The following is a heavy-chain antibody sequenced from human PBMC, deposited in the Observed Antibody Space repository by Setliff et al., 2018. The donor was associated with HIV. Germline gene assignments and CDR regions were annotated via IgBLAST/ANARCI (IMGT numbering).Heavy chain of an antibody. CDR3: ARLSGDYYYFDY. V-gene: IGHV4-61*02. Sequence: KPSETLSLTCTVSGGSISSGSYYWSWIRQPAGKGLEWIGRIYTSGSTNYNPSLKSRVTISLDTSKNQFSLKLTSVTAADTAVYYCARLSGDYYYFDYWGRGTLVTVSS. CDR2: IYTSGST. J-gene: IGHJ4*02. CDR1: GGSISSGSYY. D-gene: IGHD2-21*02.